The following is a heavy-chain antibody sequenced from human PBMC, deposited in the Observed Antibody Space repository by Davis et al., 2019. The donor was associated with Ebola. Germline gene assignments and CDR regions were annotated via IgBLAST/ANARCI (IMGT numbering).Heavy chain of an antibody. D-gene: IGHD2-2*01. CDR3: ASQLLLLGDAFDI. Sequence: GESLKISCKGSGYSFTSYWIGWVRQMPGKGLEWMGIIYPGDSDTRYSPSFQGQVTISADKSISTAYLQWSSLKASDTAMYYCASQLLLLGDAFDIWGQGTMVTVSS. V-gene: IGHV5-51*01. CDR2: IYPGDSDT. CDR1: GYSFTSYW. J-gene: IGHJ3*02.